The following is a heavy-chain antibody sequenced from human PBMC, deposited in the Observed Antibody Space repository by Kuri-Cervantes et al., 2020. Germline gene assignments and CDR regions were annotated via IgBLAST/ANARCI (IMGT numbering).Heavy chain of an antibody. V-gene: IGHV4-61*08. CDR1: GGSISSGGYY. D-gene: IGHD4-17*01. CDR2: IYYSGST. Sequence: SETLSLTCTVSGGSISSGGYYWSWIRQHPGKGLEWIGYIYYSGSTNYNPSLKSRVTISVDTSKNQFSLKLSSVTAADMAVYYCARKGNYGDYFYAFDIWGQGTMVTDSS. J-gene: IGHJ3*02. CDR3: ARKGNYGDYFYAFDI.